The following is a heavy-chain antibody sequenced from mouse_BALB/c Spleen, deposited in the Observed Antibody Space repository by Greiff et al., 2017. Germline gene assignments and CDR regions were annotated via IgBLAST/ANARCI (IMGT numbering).Heavy chain of an antibody. J-gene: IGHJ3*01. D-gene: IGHD2-4*01. CDR1: GYTFTSYW. V-gene: IGHV1-7*01. CDR3: ASGGDYDLFAY. CDR2: INPSTGYT. Sequence: QVQLKQSGAELAKPGASVKMSCKASGYTFTSYWMHWVKQRPGQGLEWIGYINPSTGYTEYNQKFKDKATLTADKSSSTAYMQLSSLTSEDSAVYYCASGGDYDLFAYWGQGTLVTVSA.